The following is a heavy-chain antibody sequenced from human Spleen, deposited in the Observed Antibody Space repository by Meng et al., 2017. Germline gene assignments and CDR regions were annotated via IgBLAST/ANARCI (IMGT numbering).Heavy chain of an antibody. V-gene: IGHV3-21*01. CDR2: ISSSSSYI. CDR1: GFTFSSYS. D-gene: IGHD6-19*01. J-gene: IGHJ4*02. CDR3: ARVDSSGWRPIDY. Sequence: GESLKISCAASGFTFSSYSMNWVRQAPGKGLEWVSSISSSSSYIYYADSVKGRFTISRDNAKNSLYLQMNSLRAEDTAVYYCARVDSSGWRPIDYWGQGTLVTVSS.